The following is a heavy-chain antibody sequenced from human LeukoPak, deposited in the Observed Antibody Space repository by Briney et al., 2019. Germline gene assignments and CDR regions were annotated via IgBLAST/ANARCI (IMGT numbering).Heavy chain of an antibody. CDR2: INPNSGDT. D-gene: IGHD4-17*01. J-gene: IGHJ4*02. CDR1: GYTFTGYY. V-gene: IGHV1-2*02. CDR3: ANNWAGDSGY. Sequence: ASVKVSCKASGYTFTGYYIHWVRQAPGQGLEWMGWINPNSGDTKYAQKFQGRVTITRDMSISTAYMELSRLRSDDTAIYYCANNWAGDSGYWGQGTLVTVSS.